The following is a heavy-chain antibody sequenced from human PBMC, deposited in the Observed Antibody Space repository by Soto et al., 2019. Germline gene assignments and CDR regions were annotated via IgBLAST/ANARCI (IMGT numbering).Heavy chain of an antibody. CDR2: IHSDGST. J-gene: IGHJ4*02. Sequence: HPGGSLRLSCSVAGFTVSDSMSWVRQAPGKGLECISFIHSDGSTHYTDSVRGRFTISRDNSKNTLYLQMDRLRVDDTAVYFCARDASGPFDYWGLGTLVTVSS. D-gene: IGHD6-19*01. V-gene: IGHV3-53*01. CDR3: ARDASGPFDY. CDR1: GFTVSDS.